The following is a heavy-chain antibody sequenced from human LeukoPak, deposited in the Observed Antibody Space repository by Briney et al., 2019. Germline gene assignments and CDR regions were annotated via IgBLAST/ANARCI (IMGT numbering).Heavy chain of an antibody. CDR3: ARGPDCSSTSCYVLGWFDP. Sequence: GGSLRLSCTASGFTFSRYAMSWVRQASGKGLEWVSAISGSGNSTYCADSVKGRFTISRDNSKNTFFLQMNSLRAEDTAVYYCARGPDCSSTSCYVLGWFDPWGQGTLVTVSS. V-gene: IGHV3-23*01. CDR1: GFTFSRYA. CDR2: ISGSGNST. D-gene: IGHD2-2*01. J-gene: IGHJ5*02.